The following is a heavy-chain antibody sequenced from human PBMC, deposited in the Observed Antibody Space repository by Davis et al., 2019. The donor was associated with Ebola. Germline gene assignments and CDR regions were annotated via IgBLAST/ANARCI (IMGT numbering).Heavy chain of an antibody. CDR2: IYSGGST. V-gene: IGHV3-53*01. J-gene: IGHJ4*02. CDR1: GFTVSSNY. CDR3: ARDPPDDFWSGYYLGGIDY. Sequence: GESLKISCAASGFTVSSNYMSWVRQAPGKGLEWVSVIYSGGSTYYADSVKGRFTISRDNSKNSLYLQMNSLRDEDTAVYYCARDPPDDFWSGYYLGGIDYWGQGTLVTVSS. D-gene: IGHD3-3*01.